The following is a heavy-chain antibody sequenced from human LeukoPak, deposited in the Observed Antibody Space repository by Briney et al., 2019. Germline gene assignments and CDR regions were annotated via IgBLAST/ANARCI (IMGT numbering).Heavy chain of an antibody. J-gene: IGHJ4*02. Sequence: ASVKVSCKASGYTFTAYYMHWVRQAPGQGLEWMGWINPNSVGTNYAQKFQGRVTMTRDTSISTAYMELSRLRSDDTAVYYCARDGDPYCSGGSCYLYWGQGTLVTVSS. CDR3: ARDGDPYCSGGSCYLY. D-gene: IGHD2-15*01. CDR1: GYTFTAYY. V-gene: IGHV1-2*02. CDR2: INPNSVGT.